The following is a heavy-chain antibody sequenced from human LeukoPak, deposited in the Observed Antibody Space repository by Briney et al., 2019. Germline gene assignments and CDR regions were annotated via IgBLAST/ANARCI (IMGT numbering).Heavy chain of an antibody. CDR3: AKLGGFTYGHDAFNI. CDR2: IRSKVNSYTT. CDR1: GFTFSDHY. J-gene: IGHJ3*02. Sequence: PGGSLRLSCAASGFTFSDHYMAWVRQAPGKGLEWVGRIRSKVNSYTTESAASARGRFTLSRDDSKNSMYLQMNSLNTEDTAMYYCAKLGGFTYGHDAFNIWGQGTMVIVSS. D-gene: IGHD3-16*01. V-gene: IGHV3-72*01.